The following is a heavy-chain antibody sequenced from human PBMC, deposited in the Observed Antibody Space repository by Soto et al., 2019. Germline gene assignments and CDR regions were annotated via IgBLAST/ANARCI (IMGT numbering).Heavy chain of an antibody. J-gene: IGHJ6*02. CDR2: IDASGTT. CDR1: GGSISSYY. Sequence: SETLSLTCTVSGGSISSYYVSWIRQSAGKGLEWIGRIDASGTTNYNPSLKSRVTMSVDASKNHFSLNLSSVTAADTAVYYCARGPRGYVYYHGMDVWGQGTTVTVSS. CDR3: ARGPRGYVYYHGMDV. V-gene: IGHV4-4*07. D-gene: IGHD3-10*01.